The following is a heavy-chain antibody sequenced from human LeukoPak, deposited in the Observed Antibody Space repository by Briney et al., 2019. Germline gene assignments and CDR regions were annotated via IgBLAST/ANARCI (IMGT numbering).Heavy chain of an antibody. D-gene: IGHD3-22*01. V-gene: IGHV3-33*01. Sequence: GRSLRLSCAASGFTFSSYGMHWVSQAPGKGLEWVAVIWYDGSNKYYADSVKGRFTISRDNSKNTLYLQMNSLRAEDTAVYYCARDGRRGYDSLSTPDYWGQGTLVTVSS. CDR2: IWYDGSNK. CDR1: GFTFSSYG. J-gene: IGHJ4*02. CDR3: ARDGRRGYDSLSTPDY.